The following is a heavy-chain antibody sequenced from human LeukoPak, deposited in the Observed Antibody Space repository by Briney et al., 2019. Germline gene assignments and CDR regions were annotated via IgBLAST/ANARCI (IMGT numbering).Heavy chain of an antibody. Sequence: GGSLRLSCAASGITFSNYEMNWVRQAPGKGLEWVSYINPGGSNRFYAGSVRGRFTISRDDAKKSVYLQMNSLRAEDTAVYYCASSLSSGWGPVDDYWGQGIMVTVAS. D-gene: IGHD6-19*01. CDR1: GITFSNYE. V-gene: IGHV3-48*03. CDR3: ASSLSSGWGPVDDY. CDR2: INPGGSNR. J-gene: IGHJ4*02.